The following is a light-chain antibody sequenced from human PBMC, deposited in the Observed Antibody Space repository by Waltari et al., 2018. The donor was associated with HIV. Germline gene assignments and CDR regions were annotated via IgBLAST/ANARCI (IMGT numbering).Light chain of an antibody. CDR2: DDR. J-gene: IGLJ3*02. CDR1: NIRSKS. Sequence: SYVLTQPPSVSVDPGQTARITCGGDNIRSKSVHWYQQKSGQAPVVVVYDDRDRPSGIPERFSGSNSGNTATLTISGVEVGDEADYYCQVWDSSSVHWVFGGGTKLTV. CDR3: QVWDSSSVHWV. V-gene: IGLV3-21*02.